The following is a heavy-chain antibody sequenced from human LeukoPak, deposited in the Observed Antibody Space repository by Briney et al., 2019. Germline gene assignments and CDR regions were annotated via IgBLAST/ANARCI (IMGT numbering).Heavy chain of an antibody. CDR1: GYSFTSYW. D-gene: IGHD2-15*01. V-gene: IGHV5-51*01. CDR3: ARQEYCSGGSCYTWFDP. Sequence: GESLKISCKGSGYSFTSYWIGWVRQMPGKGLEWMGIIYPGDSDTRYSPSFQGQVTISADKSISTAYLQRSSLKASDTAMYYCARQEYCSGGSCYTWFDPWGQGTLVTVSS. J-gene: IGHJ5*02. CDR2: IYPGDSDT.